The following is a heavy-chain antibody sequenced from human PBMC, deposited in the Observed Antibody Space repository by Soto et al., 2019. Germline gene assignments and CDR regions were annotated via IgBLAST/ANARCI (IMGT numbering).Heavy chain of an antibody. Sequence: PGGSLRLSCAASGFTFSSYGMHWVRQAPGKGLEWVAVMWYDGSNIHYGDSVKGRFTISRDNSKSTVDLQMNSLRPEDTALYYCAKDSRPAAMLFGFDSWGQGTLVTVSS. CDR1: GFTFSSYG. CDR2: MWYDGSNI. D-gene: IGHD2-2*01. J-gene: IGHJ4*02. V-gene: IGHV3-30*02. CDR3: AKDSRPAAMLFGFDS.